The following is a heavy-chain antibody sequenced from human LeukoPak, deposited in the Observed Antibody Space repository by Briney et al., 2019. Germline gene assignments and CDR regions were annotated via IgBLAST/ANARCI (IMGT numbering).Heavy chain of an antibody. Sequence: GGSLRLSCAASGFTFSDYAIHWVRQAPGKGLEWVAVISYDGRNKYYADSVKGRFTISRDNSKNTLFLQMNSLRAEDTAVYYCAREHIATSGNNWFDPWGQGTLVTVSP. CDR1: GFTFSDYA. D-gene: IGHD6-13*01. CDR2: ISYDGRNK. J-gene: IGHJ5*02. V-gene: IGHV3-30*04. CDR3: AREHIATSGNNWFDP.